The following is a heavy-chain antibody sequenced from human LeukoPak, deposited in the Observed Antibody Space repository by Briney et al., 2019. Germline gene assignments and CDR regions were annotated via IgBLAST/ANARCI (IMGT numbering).Heavy chain of an antibody. V-gene: IGHV4-4*09. J-gene: IGHJ4*02. CDR2: IDGSAST. Sequence: SETLSLTCTVSGVSIYSLCLNWMRPPPGKGRACITYIDGSASTTYTPTLQRRVTMSVDTSTRPSSLRPSSVTAADTAVYYCVVSPNQHFFDYWGQGPLVTVSS. CDR1: GVSIYSLC. CDR3: VVSPNQHFFDY.